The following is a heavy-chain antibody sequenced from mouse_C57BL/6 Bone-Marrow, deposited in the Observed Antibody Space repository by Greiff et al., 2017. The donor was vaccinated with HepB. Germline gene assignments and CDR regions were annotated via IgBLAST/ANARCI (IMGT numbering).Heavy chain of an antibody. CDR2: ISNLAYSI. J-gene: IGHJ4*01. V-gene: IGHV5-15*01. Sequence: EVQLVESGGGLVQPGGSLKLSCAASGFTFSDYGMAWVRQAPRKGPEWVAFISNLAYSIYYADTVTGRFTISRENAKNTLYLEMSSLRSEDTAMYYCARRITTVVADGAMDYWGQGTSVTVSS. CDR3: ARRITTVVADGAMDY. CDR1: GFTFSDYG. D-gene: IGHD1-1*01.